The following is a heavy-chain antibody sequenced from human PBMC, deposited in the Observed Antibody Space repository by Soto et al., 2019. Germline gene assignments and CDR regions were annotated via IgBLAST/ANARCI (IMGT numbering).Heavy chain of an antibody. J-gene: IGHJ3*02. CDR3: AVPGIGVAATGAYAFDI. CDR2: IVVGSGNT. V-gene: IGHV1-58*01. CDR1: GFTFTSSA. Sequence: SVKVSCKASGFTFTSSAVQRVRQARGQRLEWIGWIVVGSGNTNYAQKFQERVTITRDMSTSTAYMELSSLRSEDTAVYYCAVPGIGVAATGAYAFDIWGQGTMVTVSS. D-gene: IGHD6-19*01.